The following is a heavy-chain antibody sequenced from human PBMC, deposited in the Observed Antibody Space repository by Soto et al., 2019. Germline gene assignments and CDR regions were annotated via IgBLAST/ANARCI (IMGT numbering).Heavy chain of an antibody. Sequence: GESLKISCKASGYSFVTYWIDWVRQTPGKGLEWMGTIYPGDSDTRYSPSFRGQVTISADISIGTAYLQWNILKASDTAIYYCAGKEPTYCYFYGMDVWGRGTTVTVSS. V-gene: IGHV5-51*01. CDR1: GYSFVTYW. J-gene: IGHJ6*04. CDR2: IYPGDSDT. CDR3: AGKEPTYCYFYGMDV.